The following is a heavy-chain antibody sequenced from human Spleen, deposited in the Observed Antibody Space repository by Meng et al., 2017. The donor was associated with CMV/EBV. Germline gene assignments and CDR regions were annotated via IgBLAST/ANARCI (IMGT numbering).Heavy chain of an antibody. CDR2: SIPLFGTS. V-gene: IGHV1-69*05. CDR3: ARASRLDVGSGYYYFDY. Sequence: TLSRYATSWSRQAPGQGLEWMVGSIPLFGTSNFIEKFQGGLTLSTDGSTRTVYMDLSSITSGDTAVYYCARASRLDVGSGYYYFDYWGQGTLVTVSS. D-gene: IGHD3-3*01. CDR1: TLSRYA. J-gene: IGHJ4*01.